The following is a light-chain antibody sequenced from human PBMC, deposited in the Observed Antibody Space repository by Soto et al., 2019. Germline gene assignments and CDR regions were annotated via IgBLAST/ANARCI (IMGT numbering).Light chain of an antibody. J-gene: IGLJ1*01. CDR2: EVN. CDR1: SSDVGGYNN. Sequence: QSALTQPPSASGSPGQSVTISCTGTSSDVGGYNNVSWYQQYPGKVPKLMVYEVNKRPSGVPDRFSGSKSGNTASLTVSGLQADDEADYYCTSYAGGNNVFGTGTKLTVL. V-gene: IGLV2-8*01. CDR3: TSYAGGNNV.